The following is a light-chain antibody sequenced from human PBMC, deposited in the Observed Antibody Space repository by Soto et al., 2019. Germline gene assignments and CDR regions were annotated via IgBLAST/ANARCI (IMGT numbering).Light chain of an antibody. CDR3: QQYNSYSRT. CDR2: DAS. J-gene: IGKJ1*01. CDR1: QSISKW. Sequence: DIQMTQSPSTLSASVGDRVTITCRASQSISKWLVWYQQKPGKAPKVLIFDASILASGVPSRFSGSGYGTEFTLTISSLQPDDFATYYCQQYNSYSRTFGQGTKVDIK. V-gene: IGKV1-5*01.